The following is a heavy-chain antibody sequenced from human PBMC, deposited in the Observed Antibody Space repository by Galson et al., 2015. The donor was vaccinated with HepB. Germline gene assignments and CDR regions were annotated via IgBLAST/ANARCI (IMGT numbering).Heavy chain of an antibody. CDR1: GFAFSSYG. D-gene: IGHD3-10*01. CDR2: IYYDGTSK. CDR3: ARDGGSGSTPSVTTKNNNYYFGMDV. J-gene: IGHJ6*02. V-gene: IGHV3-33*01. Sequence: LRLSCAASGFAFSSYGMHWFRQAPGKGLEWVAAIYYDGTSKYYAESAKGRFSISRDNSKNTLSLQVSSLRVEDTAVYYCARDGGSGSTPSVTTKNNNYYFGMDVWGQGTTVTVSS.